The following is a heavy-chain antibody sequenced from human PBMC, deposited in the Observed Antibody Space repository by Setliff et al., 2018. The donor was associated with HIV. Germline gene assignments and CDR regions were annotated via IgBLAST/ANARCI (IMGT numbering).Heavy chain of an antibody. CDR3: AIGRFHRLHRPYSGSGSLGIQYFDY. V-gene: IGHV4-34*01. CDR1: GGSFNGYS. J-gene: IGHJ4*02. Sequence: TLSLTCAVYGGSFNGYSWTWIRQPPGKGLEWIGGINHSGRTNYNPSLKRRVTISVDTSKSQFSLRLISVTATDTALYYCAIGRFHRLHRPYSGSGSLGIQYFDYWGQVTLVTVSS. D-gene: IGHD3-10*01. CDR2: INHSGRT.